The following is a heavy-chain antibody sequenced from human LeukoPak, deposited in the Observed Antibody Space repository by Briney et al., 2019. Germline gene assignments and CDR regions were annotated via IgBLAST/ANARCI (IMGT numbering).Heavy chain of an antibody. CDR1: GFTFSDYY. CDR3: ARDKDYYYDSRVYQGY. D-gene: IGHD3-22*01. V-gene: IGHV3-11*01. CDR2: ISSSGSTI. Sequence: PGGSLRLSCAASGFTFSDYYMSWIRQAPGKGLEWVSYISSSGSTIYYADSVKGRFTISRDNAKNSLYLQMNSLRAEDTAVYYCARDKDYYYDSRVYQGYGGRGTLVTVSS. J-gene: IGHJ4*02.